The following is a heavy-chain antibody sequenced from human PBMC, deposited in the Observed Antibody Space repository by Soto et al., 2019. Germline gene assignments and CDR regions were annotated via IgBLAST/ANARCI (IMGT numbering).Heavy chain of an antibody. CDR1: GFTFSSYD. CDR2: IGTAGDT. Sequence: PGGSLRLSCAASGFTFSSYDMHWVRQATGKGLEWVSAIGTAGDTYYPGSVKGRFTISRENAKNSLYLQMNSLRAEDTAVYYCARGHDSSGSYYFDYWGQGTLVTVSS. V-gene: IGHV3-13*01. D-gene: IGHD3-22*01. CDR3: ARGHDSSGSYYFDY. J-gene: IGHJ4*02.